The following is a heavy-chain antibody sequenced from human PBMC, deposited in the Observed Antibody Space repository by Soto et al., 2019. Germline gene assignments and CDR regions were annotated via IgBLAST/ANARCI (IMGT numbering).Heavy chain of an antibody. Sequence: GGSLRLSCAASGINFSRAWMSWVRQAPGKGLERVGRIKSKFDGETIDYAAPVKGRFTISRDDSKNIVYLQMNSLNTEDSAVYYCATGLLRYYADWGHGTLVTVSS. D-gene: IGHD3-9*01. V-gene: IGHV3-15*01. CDR1: GINFSRAW. CDR2: IKSKFDGETI. J-gene: IGHJ4*01. CDR3: ATGLLRYYAD.